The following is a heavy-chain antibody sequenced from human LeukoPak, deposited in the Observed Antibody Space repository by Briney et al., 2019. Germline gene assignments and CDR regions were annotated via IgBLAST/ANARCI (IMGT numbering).Heavy chain of an antibody. CDR3: ASYYESSGFLRNFDY. D-gene: IGHD3-22*01. CDR1: GFTFSSYG. CDR2: ISSSGSTI. Sequence: GRSLRLSCAASGFTFSSYGMHWVRQAPGKGLEWVSYISSSGSTIYYADSVKGRFTISRDNAQNSLYLQMNSLRAEDTAVYYCASYYESSGFLRNFDYWGQGTLVTVSS. J-gene: IGHJ4*02. V-gene: IGHV3-48*04.